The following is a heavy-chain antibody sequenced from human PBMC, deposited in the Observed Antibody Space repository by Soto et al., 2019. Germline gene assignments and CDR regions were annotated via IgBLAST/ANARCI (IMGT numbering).Heavy chain of an antibody. CDR2: IYYSGST. CDR1: GGSISSGGYY. J-gene: IGHJ4*02. D-gene: IGHD3-10*01. V-gene: IGHV4-31*03. CDR3: AREVVRGSYFDY. Sequence: PSETLSLTCTVSGGSISSGGYYWSWIRQHPGKGLEWIGYIYYSGSTYYNPSLKSRVTISVDTSKNQFSLKLSSVTAADTAVYYCAREVVRGSYFDYWGQGTLVTVSS.